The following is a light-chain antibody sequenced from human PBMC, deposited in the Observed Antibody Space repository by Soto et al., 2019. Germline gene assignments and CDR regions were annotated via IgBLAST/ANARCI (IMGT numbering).Light chain of an antibody. Sequence: QPVLTQPPSASGTPGQRVTISCSGSSSNIGSNYVYWYQQLPGTAPKLLIYRNNQRPSGVPDRFSGSKSGTSASLAISGLRSDDEADYYCAASDDSLSGWVFGGGTQLTVL. CDR2: RNN. J-gene: IGLJ3*02. CDR1: SSNIGSNY. V-gene: IGLV1-47*01. CDR3: AASDDSLSGWV.